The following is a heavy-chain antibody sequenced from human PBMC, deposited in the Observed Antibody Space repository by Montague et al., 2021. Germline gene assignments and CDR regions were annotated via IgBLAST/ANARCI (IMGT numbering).Heavy chain of an antibody. V-gene: IGHV3-30*04. CDR2: ISYDGGNK. Sequence: SLRLSCAASGFTFSSYAMHWVRQAPGKGLEWVAVISYDGGNKYYADSVKGRFTISRDNSKNTLYLQMNSLRAEDTALFYCARDPRWEYDAFDIWGQGTMVTVSS. J-gene: IGHJ3*02. CDR1: GFTFSSYA. CDR3: ARDPRWEYDAFDI. D-gene: IGHD1-26*01.